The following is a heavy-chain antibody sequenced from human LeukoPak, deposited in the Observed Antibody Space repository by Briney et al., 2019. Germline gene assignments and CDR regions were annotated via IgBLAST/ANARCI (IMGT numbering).Heavy chain of an antibody. D-gene: IGHD1-26*01. CDR3: AAKVGAPIVDY. Sequence: GRSLRLSCAVSGFTFDDYAMHWVRHAPGKGLEWVSGISWNSGSIGYADSVKGRFTISRDNAKNSLYLQMNSLRAEDTAVYYCAAKVGAPIVDYWGQGTLVTVSS. CDR1: GFTFDDYA. CDR2: ISWNSGSI. V-gene: IGHV3-9*01. J-gene: IGHJ4*02.